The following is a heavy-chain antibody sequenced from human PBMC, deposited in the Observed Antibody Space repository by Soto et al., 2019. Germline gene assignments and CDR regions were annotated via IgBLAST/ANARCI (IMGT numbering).Heavy chain of an antibody. CDR2: ISSNSYYI. J-gene: IGHJ4*02. CDR1: GFTFSGYS. CDR3: ARVHGTDYIWGSYRPIDH. D-gene: IGHD3-16*02. Sequence: GGSLRLSCAVSGFTFSGYSMNWVRQAPGKGLEWVSSISSNSYYIYYADSVKGRFTVSRDNAKNSLFLQMNSLRAGDTAVYYCARVHGTDYIWGSYRPIDHWGQGALVTVSS. V-gene: IGHV3-21*01.